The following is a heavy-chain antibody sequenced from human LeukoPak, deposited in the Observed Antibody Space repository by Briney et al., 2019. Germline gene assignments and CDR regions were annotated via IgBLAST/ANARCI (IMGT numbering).Heavy chain of an antibody. CDR3: ARVGEFGELLLWLDY. J-gene: IGHJ4*02. CDR2: INPNSGGT. Sequence: ASVKVSCKASGYTFTGYYMHWVRQAPGQGLEWMGWINPNSGGTNYAQKFQGRVTMTRDTSISTAYMELSRLRSDDTAVYYCARVGEFGELLLWLDYWGQGTLVTVSS. CDR1: GYTFTGYY. D-gene: IGHD3-10*01. V-gene: IGHV1-2*02.